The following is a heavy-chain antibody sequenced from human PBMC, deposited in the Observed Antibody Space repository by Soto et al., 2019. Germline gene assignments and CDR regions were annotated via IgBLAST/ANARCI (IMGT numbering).Heavy chain of an antibody. D-gene: IGHD4-17*01. V-gene: IGHV3-23*01. CDR3: AKVARMTTVTKVHD. CDR1: GFTVSSYA. J-gene: IGHJ4*02. CDR2: ISGSGVIT. Sequence: EVQLLESGGGLVQPGGSLRLSCAASGFTVSSYAMNWVRQAPGKGLEWVSAISGSGVITYYADSVKGRFTISRDNSKNTLYLQMNSLRAEDTAVYYCAKVARMTTVTKVHDWGQGTLVTVSS.